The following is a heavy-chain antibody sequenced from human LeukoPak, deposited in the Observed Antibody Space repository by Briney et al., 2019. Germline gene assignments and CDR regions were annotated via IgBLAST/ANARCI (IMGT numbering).Heavy chain of an antibody. CDR2: FDPEDGET. V-gene: IGHV1-24*01. J-gene: IGHJ6*02. CDR1: GYTLTELS. CDR3: ATSRQDYDYYYGMDV. Sequence: ASVKVSCKVSGYTLTELSMHWVRQAPGKGLEWMGGFDPEDGETIYAQKFQGRVTVTEDTSTDTAYMELSSLRSEDTAVYYCATSRQDYDYYYGMDVWGQGTTVTVSS.